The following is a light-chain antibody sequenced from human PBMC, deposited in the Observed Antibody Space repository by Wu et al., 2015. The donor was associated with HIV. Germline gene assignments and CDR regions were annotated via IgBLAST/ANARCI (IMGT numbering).Light chain of an antibody. CDR1: LDIRQY. V-gene: IGKV1-6*01. J-gene: IGKJ1*01. CDR2: AAS. Sequence: AVQMTQSPSYLSASPGDRVTITCRASLDIRQYLGWYHQKPGKAPKLLIYAASTLQTGVPSRFSGSGSGTDFTLTITGLQPDDFGTYFCLQIYDYPRTFGQGTEGG. CDR3: LQIYDYPRT.